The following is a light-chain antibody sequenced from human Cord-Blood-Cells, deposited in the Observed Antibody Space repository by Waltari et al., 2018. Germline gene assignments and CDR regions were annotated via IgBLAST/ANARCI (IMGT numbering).Light chain of an antibody. V-gene: IGKV3-15*01. Sequence: EIVMTQSPATLSVSPGERATLSCRASQSVSSNLAWYQQKPSQAPRLLIYGASTRATGIPARFSGMGSGTEFTLTISSLQSEDFAVYYCQQYNNWPFTFGPGTKVDIK. J-gene: IGKJ3*01. CDR1: QSVSSN. CDR3: QQYNNWPFT. CDR2: GAS.